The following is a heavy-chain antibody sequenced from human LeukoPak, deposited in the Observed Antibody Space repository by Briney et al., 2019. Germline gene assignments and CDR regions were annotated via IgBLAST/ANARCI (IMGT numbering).Heavy chain of an antibody. Sequence: GGSLRLSCVGSGFNFDDHAINWVRQVPGKGLEWVSNINWNGGSTGSVESAKGRFTISRDNAKNSVFLQMNSLRVEDTALYYCARDLLLGDAFGLWGQGTTVIVSS. CDR1: GFNFDDHA. CDR2: INWNGGST. V-gene: IGHV3-20*04. D-gene: IGHD2/OR15-2a*01. CDR3: ARDLLLGDAFGL. J-gene: IGHJ3*01.